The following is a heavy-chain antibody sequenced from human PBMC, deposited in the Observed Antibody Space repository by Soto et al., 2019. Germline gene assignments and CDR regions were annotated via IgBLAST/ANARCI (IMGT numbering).Heavy chain of an antibody. J-gene: IGHJ3*02. Sequence: QVQLVQSGAEVKKPGASVKVSCKASGYTFTNYGISWVRQAPGQGLEWMGWISVYNGNTIYAQKFQGRVTMTTDTSTSTAYMELRSLRSDDTAVYYCARVWGGLHHDAFDIWGQGTTVTVSS. CDR3: ARVWGGLHHDAFDI. V-gene: IGHV1-18*01. CDR1: GYTFTNYG. CDR2: ISVYNGNT. D-gene: IGHD2-15*01.